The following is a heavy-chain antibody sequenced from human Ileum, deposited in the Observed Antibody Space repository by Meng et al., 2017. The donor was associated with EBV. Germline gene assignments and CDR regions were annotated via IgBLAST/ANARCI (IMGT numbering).Heavy chain of an antibody. CDR2: IYYSGTT. Sequence: QVQLQEPGPGLGKPPETLSLTCTVAGGSVSISSYYGSWIRQPPGKGLEWIGYIYYSGTTNYNPSLESRVTISVDTSKNQFSLKLRSVAASDTAVYYCARGWDTAMDSGWGQGTLVTVSS. CDR3: ARGWDTAMDSG. V-gene: IGHV4-61*01. J-gene: IGHJ4*02. D-gene: IGHD5-18*01. CDR1: GGSVSISSYY.